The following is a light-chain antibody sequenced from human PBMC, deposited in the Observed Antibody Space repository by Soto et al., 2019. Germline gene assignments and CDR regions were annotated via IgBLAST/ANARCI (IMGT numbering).Light chain of an antibody. CDR2: WAS. V-gene: IGKV4-1*01. Sequence: DIVMTQSPDSLAVSLGERATINCKSSQSVLYSSNNNNYLAWYQQKPGQPLNLLIYWASTRESGVPDRFSGSGSGTDFTLTITSVQAEDVAVYYCQQYYSTPWTFGQGTKVEIK. CDR1: QSVLYSSNNNNY. CDR3: QQYYSTPWT. J-gene: IGKJ1*01.